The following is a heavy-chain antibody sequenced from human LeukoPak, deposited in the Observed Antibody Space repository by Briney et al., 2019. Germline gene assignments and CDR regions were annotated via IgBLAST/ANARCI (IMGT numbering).Heavy chain of an antibody. D-gene: IGHD6-19*01. V-gene: IGHV3-7*01. CDR1: GFIFSSYW. J-gene: IGHJ4*02. CDR2: IKEDGSEK. CDR3: ARSRLAVSGNYFDY. Sequence: PGGSLRPSCAASGFIFSSYWMSWVRQAPGKRLEWVANIKEDGSEKYYVDSVKGRFTISRDNAKNSLYLQMNSLRAEDTAVYYCARSRLAVSGNYFDYWGQGTLVTVSS.